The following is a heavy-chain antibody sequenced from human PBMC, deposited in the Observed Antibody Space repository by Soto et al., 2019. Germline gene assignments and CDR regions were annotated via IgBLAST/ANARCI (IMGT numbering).Heavy chain of an antibody. CDR1: GGTFSSYT. D-gene: IGHD2-8*01. CDR3: ARYPTHNADPNWYFDL. Sequence: QVQLVHSGDEVKKPGSSVEVCCKASGGTFSSYTLSWVRQAPGQGLEWMGRIIPILGIANYAQKFQGRVTITADKSTSTGYMELSSLRSEDTAVYYCARYPTHNADPNWYFDLWGRGTLGTVSS. V-gene: IGHV1-69*02. CDR2: IIPILGIA. J-gene: IGHJ2*01.